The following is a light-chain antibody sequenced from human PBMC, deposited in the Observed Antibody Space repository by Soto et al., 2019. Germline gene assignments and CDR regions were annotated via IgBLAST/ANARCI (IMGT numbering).Light chain of an antibody. CDR3: CSYAGSSTSYV. Sequence: QSALTQPASVSGSPGQSITISCTGTSSDVGSYNLVSWYQQHPGKAPKLLIYEVTKRPSGVSNRFSGSKSGNTASLTISGLQAEVEAGYSCCSYAGSSTSYVFGPGTKVNVL. J-gene: IGLJ1*01. CDR2: EVT. CDR1: SSDVGSYNL. V-gene: IGLV2-23*02.